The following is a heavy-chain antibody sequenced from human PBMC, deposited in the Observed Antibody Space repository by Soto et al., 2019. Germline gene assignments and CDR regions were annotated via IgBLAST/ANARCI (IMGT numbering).Heavy chain of an antibody. D-gene: IGHD2-2*01. V-gene: IGHV4-34*01. CDR1: GGYFSGYY. J-gene: IGHJ6*02. CDR2: INHSGRT. CDR3: ARGGCSSTSCYSRYYYYGMDV. Sequence: SETLSLTCAVYGGYFSGYYWSWIRQPPGKGLEWIGEINHSGRTNYNPSLKSRVTISVDTSKNQFSLKLSSVTAADTAVYYCARGGCSSTSCYSRYYYYGMDVWGQGTTVTVSS.